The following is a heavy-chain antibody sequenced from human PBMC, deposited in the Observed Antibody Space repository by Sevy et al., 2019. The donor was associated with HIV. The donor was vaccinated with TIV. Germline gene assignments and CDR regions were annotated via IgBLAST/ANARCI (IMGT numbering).Heavy chain of an antibody. Sequence: SETLSLTCSVSGASISSSGYYWGWIRQPPGKGLEWIASIRYSGSTFYNPSLRSRVTISADTSKNQFSLKLNSVTAADTARYYCAEPTLTYSSGWSYYDYWGQGTVVTVSS. V-gene: IGHV4-39*01. CDR2: IRYSGST. D-gene: IGHD6-19*01. CDR3: AEPTLTYSSGWSYYDY. J-gene: IGHJ4*02. CDR1: GASISSSGYY.